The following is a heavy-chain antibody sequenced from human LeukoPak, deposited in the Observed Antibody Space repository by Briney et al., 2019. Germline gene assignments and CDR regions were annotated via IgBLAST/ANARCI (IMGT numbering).Heavy chain of an antibody. V-gene: IGHV4-34*01. Sequence: KPSETLSLTCAVYGGSFSGYYWSWIRQPPGKGLEWIGEINHSGSTNYNPSLKSRVTISVDTSKNQFSLKLSSVTAADTAVYYCAKDGISWYYYMDVWGKGTTVTISS. CDR3: AKDGISWYYYMDV. CDR1: GGSFSGYY. CDR2: INHSGST. D-gene: IGHD1-26*01. J-gene: IGHJ6*03.